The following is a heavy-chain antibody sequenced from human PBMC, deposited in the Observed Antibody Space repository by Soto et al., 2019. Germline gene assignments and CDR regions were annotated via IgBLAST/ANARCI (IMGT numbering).Heavy chain of an antibody. J-gene: IGHJ4*02. Sequence: GASVKFSCKASGYTFTGYYMHWVRPAPRQGLGVMGWINPTSGGTNYPQKFQGWVTMTRDTSISTAYMELSRLRSDDTAVYYCAREGNSLITGTTSLSFDSWGQGTLVTVSS. CDR3: AREGNSLITGTTSLSFDS. V-gene: IGHV1-2*04. CDR2: INPTSGGT. D-gene: IGHD1-7*01. CDR1: GYTFTGYY.